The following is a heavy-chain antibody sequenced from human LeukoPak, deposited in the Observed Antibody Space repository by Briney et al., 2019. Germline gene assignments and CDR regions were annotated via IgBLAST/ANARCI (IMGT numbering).Heavy chain of an antibody. CDR2: IYYSGST. CDR3: ASVRRGFGESSKYYSYYYMDV. V-gene: IGHV4-39*01. D-gene: IGHD3-10*01. J-gene: IGHJ6*03. Sequence: SETLSLTCTVSGGSISSSSYYWGWIRQPPGKGLEWIGSIYYSGSTYYNPSLKSRVTISVDTSKNQFSPKLSAVTAADTAVYFCASVRRGFGESSKYYSYYYMDVWGNGTTVTISS. CDR1: GGSISSSSYY.